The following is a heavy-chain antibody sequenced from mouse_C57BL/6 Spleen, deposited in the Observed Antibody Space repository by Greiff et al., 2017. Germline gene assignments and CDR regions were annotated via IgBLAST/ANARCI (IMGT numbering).Heavy chain of an antibody. D-gene: IGHD1-1*01. V-gene: IGHV1-54*01. CDR2: INPGSGGT. CDR1: GYAFTNYL. Sequence: VQLQQSGAELVRPGTSVKVSCKASGYAFTNYLIAWVKQRPGQGLEWIGVINPGSGGTNYNEKFKGKATLTADKSSSTAYMQLSSLTSEDSAVYFCARSDYGSSYGAMDYWGQGTSVTVSS. J-gene: IGHJ4*01. CDR3: ARSDYGSSYGAMDY.